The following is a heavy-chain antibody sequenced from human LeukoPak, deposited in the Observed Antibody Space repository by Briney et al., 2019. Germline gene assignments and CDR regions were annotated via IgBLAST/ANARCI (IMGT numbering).Heavy chain of an antibody. V-gene: IGHV1-69*05. CDR3: ASRETLRYFDWLSYFDY. Sequence: GSSVKVSCKASGGTFSSYAISWVRQAPGQGLEWMGGIIPIFGTANYARKFQGRVTITTDESTSTAYMELSGLRSEDTAVYYCASRETLRYFDWLSYFDYWGQGTLVTVSS. CDR2: IIPIFGTA. D-gene: IGHD3-9*01. J-gene: IGHJ4*02. CDR1: GGTFSSYA.